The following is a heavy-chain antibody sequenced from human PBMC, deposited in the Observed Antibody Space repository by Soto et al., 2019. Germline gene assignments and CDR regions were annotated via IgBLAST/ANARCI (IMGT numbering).Heavy chain of an antibody. Sequence: SETLSLTCTVSGYSISSGSYWAWIRQPPGKGPEWIGYIYYSGSTNYNPSLKSQVTISVDTSKNQFSLKLSSVTAADTAVYYCARDDYWGQGTLVTVSS. V-gene: IGHV4-38-2*02. J-gene: IGHJ4*02. CDR2: IYYSGST. CDR1: GYSISSGSY. CDR3: ARDDY.